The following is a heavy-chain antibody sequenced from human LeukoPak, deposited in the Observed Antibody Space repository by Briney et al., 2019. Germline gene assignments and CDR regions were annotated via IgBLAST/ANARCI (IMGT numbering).Heavy chain of an antibody. Sequence: ASVKVSCKASGYTFTSYGISWVRQAPGQGLEWMGWMNPNSGNTGYAQKFQGRVTMTRNTSISTAYMELSSLRSEDTAVYYCASRPSKYYDILTGYYRSEFDYWGQGTLVTVSS. V-gene: IGHV1-8*02. D-gene: IGHD3-9*01. CDR3: ASRPSKYYDILTGYYRSEFDY. CDR2: MNPNSGNT. CDR1: GYTFTSYG. J-gene: IGHJ4*02.